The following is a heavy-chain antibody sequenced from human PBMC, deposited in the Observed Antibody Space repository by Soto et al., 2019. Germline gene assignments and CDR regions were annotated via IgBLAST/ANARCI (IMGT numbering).Heavy chain of an antibody. D-gene: IGHD3-10*01. Sequence: GASLKVSCKASGYTFTSYYMHWVRQAPGQGLEWMGIINPSGGSTSYAQKFQGRVTMTRGTSTSTVYMELSSLRSEDTAVYYCARDHYYGEFPFDPWGQGTLVTVYS. J-gene: IGHJ5*02. CDR1: GYTFTSYY. CDR2: INPSGGST. V-gene: IGHV1-46*03. CDR3: ARDHYYGEFPFDP.